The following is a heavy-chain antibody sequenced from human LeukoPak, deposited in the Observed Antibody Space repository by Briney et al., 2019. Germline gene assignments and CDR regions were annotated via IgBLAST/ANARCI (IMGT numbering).Heavy chain of an antibody. V-gene: IGHV4-59*01. CDR2: IYYSGST. D-gene: IGHD5-18*01. CDR1: GGSISSYY. J-gene: IGHJ4*02. Sequence: SETLSLTCTVSGGSISSYYWKWIRQPPGKGLEWIGYIYYSGSTNYNPSLKSRVTISVDTSKNQFSLRLSSVTAADTAVYYCARGLSGYSYGYYFDYWGQGTLFTVSS. CDR3: ARGLSGYSYGYYFDY.